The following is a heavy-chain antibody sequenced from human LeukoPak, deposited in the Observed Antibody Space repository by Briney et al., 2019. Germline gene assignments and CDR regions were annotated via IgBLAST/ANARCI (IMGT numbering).Heavy chain of an antibody. CDR1: GFTFRSYV. CDR3: ARAIPTDYYDGSPPLDY. CDR2: ISYDGSNK. J-gene: IGHJ4*02. D-gene: IGHD3-22*01. Sequence: GGSLRLSCAASGFTFRSYVIHWVRQAPGKGLEWVAVISYDGSNKYYADSVKGRFTISRDNSKNTLYLQMNSLRAEDTAVYYCARAIPTDYYDGSPPLDYWGQGTLVTVSS. V-gene: IGHV3-30-3*01.